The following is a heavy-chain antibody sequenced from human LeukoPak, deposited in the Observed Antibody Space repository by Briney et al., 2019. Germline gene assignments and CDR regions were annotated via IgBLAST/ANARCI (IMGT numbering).Heavy chain of an antibody. V-gene: IGHV3-23*01. Sequence: GGSLRLSCAASRFTFSSYAMSWVRQAPGKGLEWVSTISGSGDSTYYADSVKGRFSISRDNSKNTLYLQMNSLRAEDTAVYHCATGRSCTTCYLPDYWGQGTLVTVSS. CDR3: ATGRSCTTCYLPDY. D-gene: IGHD2-2*01. CDR1: RFTFSSYA. CDR2: ISGSGDST. J-gene: IGHJ4*02.